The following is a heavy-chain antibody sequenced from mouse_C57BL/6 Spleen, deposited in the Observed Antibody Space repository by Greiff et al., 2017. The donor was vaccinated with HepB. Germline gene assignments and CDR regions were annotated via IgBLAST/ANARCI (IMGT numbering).Heavy chain of an antibody. Sequence: VQLQQSGTVLARPGASVKMSCKTSGYTFTSYWMHWVKQRPGQGLEWIGAIYPGNSDTSYNQKFKGKAKLTAVTSASTAYMELSSLTNEDSAVYYCARGGGDVDYAMDYWGQGTSVTVSS. J-gene: IGHJ4*01. CDR3: ARGGGDVDYAMDY. CDR1: GYTFTSYW. V-gene: IGHV1-5*01. CDR2: IYPGNSDT. D-gene: IGHD3-3*01.